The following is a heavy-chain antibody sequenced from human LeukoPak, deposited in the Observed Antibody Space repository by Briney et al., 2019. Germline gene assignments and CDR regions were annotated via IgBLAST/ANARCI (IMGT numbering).Heavy chain of an antibody. V-gene: IGHV1-69*01. D-gene: IGHD3-16*01. Sequence: GASVKVSCKASGGTFISYAISWVRQAPGQGLEWMGGIIPIFGTANYAQKFQGRVTITADESTSTAYMELSSLRSEDTAVYYCARDSWGVLIPGSDLYNWFDPWGQGTLVTVSS. J-gene: IGHJ5*02. CDR2: IIPIFGTA. CDR3: ARDSWGVLIPGSDLYNWFDP. CDR1: GGTFISYA.